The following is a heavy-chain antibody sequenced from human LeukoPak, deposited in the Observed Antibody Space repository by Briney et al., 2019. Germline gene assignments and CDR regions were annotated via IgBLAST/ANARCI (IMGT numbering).Heavy chain of an antibody. V-gene: IGHV6-1*01. CDR2: TYYRSKWYN. Sequence: SQTLSLTCAISGDIVSSNSAAWNWIRHSPSRGLVWLGRTYYRSKWYNDYAVSVKSRITINPDTSKNQFSLQLNSVTPEDTAVYYCARVGYSSVWTPFAMDVWGQGTTVTVSS. CDR1: GDIVSSNSAA. D-gene: IGHD6-19*01. J-gene: IGHJ6*02. CDR3: ARVGYSSVWTPFAMDV.